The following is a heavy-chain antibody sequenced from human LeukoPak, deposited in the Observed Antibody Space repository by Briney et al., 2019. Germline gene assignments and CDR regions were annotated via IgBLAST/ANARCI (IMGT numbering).Heavy chain of an antibody. CDR2: IIPIFGTA. CDR1: GGTFSSYA. Sequence: SVKVSCTASGGTFSSYAISWVRQAPGQGLEWMGGIIPIFGTANYAQKFQGRVTITTDESTSTAYMELSSLRPEDTAVYYCARVYYDFWSGYSGAFDIWGQGTMVTVSS. D-gene: IGHD3-3*01. V-gene: IGHV1-69*05. CDR3: ARVYYDFWSGYSGAFDI. J-gene: IGHJ3*02.